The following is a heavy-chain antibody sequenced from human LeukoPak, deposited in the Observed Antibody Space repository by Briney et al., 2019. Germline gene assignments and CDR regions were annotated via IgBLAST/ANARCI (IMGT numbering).Heavy chain of an antibody. Sequence: GGSLRLSCAASGSTFSSYGMHWVRQAPGKGLEWVAVIWYDGSNKYYADSVKGRFTISRDNSKNTLYLQMNSLRAEDTAVYYCAKHSSSWSYYYYYMDVWSKGTTVTVSS. D-gene: IGHD6-13*01. V-gene: IGHV3-33*06. CDR2: IWYDGSNK. J-gene: IGHJ6*03. CDR1: GSTFSSYG. CDR3: AKHSSSWSYYYYYMDV.